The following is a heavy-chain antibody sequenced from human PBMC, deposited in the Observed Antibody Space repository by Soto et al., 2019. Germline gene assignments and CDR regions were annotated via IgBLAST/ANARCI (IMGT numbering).Heavy chain of an antibody. Sequence: ASVKVSCKASGYTFTSYGISWVRQAPGQGLEWMGWISAYNGNTNYAQKLQGRVTMTTDTSTSTAYMELRSLRSDDTAVYYCAGYYDSSGYPRGWFDPWGQGTLVTVSS. J-gene: IGHJ5*02. V-gene: IGHV1-18*04. CDR2: ISAYNGNT. CDR3: AGYYDSSGYPRGWFDP. D-gene: IGHD3-22*01. CDR1: GYTFTSYG.